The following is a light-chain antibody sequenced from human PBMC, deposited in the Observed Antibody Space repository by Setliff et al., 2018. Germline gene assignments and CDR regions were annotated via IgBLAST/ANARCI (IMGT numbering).Light chain of an antibody. CDR1: SSGVGAYNY. V-gene: IGLV2-11*01. CDR3: CSYTGFSYV. CDR2: DVR. J-gene: IGLJ1*01. Sequence: SVLTQPRSVSGSPGRSVTISCTGTSSGVGAYNYVSWYQQHPGKVPKLMIYDVRKRPSGVPDRFSGSKSGNTASLTISGLQAEDEADYYCCSYTGFSYVVGSGTRSPS.